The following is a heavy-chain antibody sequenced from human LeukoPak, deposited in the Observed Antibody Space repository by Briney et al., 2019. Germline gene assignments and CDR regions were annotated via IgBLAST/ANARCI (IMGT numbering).Heavy chain of an antibody. CDR3: ARLGSGYEMHYFDY. J-gene: IGHJ4*02. Sequence: SETLSLTCTVSGGSISSYYWSWIRQPPGKGLEWIGYIYYSGSTNYNPSLKSRVTISVDTSKNQFSLKLSSVTAADTAVYYCARLGSGYEMHYFDYWGQGTLVTVSS. CDR2: IYYSGST. V-gene: IGHV4-59*08. D-gene: IGHD5-12*01. CDR1: GGSISSYY.